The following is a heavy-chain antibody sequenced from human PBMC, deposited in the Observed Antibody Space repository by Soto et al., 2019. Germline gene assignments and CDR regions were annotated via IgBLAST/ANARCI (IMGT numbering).Heavy chain of an antibody. V-gene: IGHV4-59*08. CDR2: IYYSGST. D-gene: IGHD4-4*01. J-gene: IGHJ5*02. CDR3: ARLVTVTTGWFDP. CDR1: GGSISSYY. Sequence: QVQLQESGPGLVKPSETLSLTCTVSGGSISSYYWSWIRQPPGMGLEWIGYIYYSGSTNYNPSLKSRVTISVDTSKNQFSLKLTSVTAADTAVYYCARLVTVTTGWFDPWGQGTLVTVSS.